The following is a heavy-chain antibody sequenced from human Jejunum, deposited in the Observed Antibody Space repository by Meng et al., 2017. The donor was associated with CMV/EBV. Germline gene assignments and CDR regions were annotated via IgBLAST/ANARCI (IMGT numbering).Heavy chain of an antibody. J-gene: IGHJ6*02. CDR1: CFTFSRFG. CDR3: TKRVAEGYFYGMDV. V-gene: IGHV3-30*02. CDR2: LRYDRSNK. Sequence: CFTFSRFGMHWARQAPGKGLEWVAFLRYDRSNKYYADSVKGRFTVSRDNSHNTLHLQMNSLRAEDTAVYYCTKRVAEGYFYGMDVWGQGTTVTVSS.